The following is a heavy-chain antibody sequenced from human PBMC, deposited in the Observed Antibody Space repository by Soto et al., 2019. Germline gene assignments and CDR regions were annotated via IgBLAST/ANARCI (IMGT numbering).Heavy chain of an antibody. J-gene: IGHJ4*02. CDR3: ASQLESTTYFDY. CDR2: ISHTGSP. CDR1: GGSISNSDYF. V-gene: IGHV4-39*01. D-gene: IGHD1-1*01. Sequence: LQLQESGPGLVKPSETLSLTCTVSGGSISNSDYFWAWMRQPPGKGLGGVGTISHTGSPRYNPSLKSRVTISVDTSKNQFSLRLPSVTATDTAVFYCASQLESTTYFDYWGRGTLVTVSS.